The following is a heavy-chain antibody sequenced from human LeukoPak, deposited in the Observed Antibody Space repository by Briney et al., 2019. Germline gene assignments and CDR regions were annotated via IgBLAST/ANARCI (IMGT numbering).Heavy chain of an antibody. CDR2: INHSGST. V-gene: IGHV4-4*02. CDR1: GGSISSSNW. CDR3: AGGPATRRRWLVQRGSFDP. Sequence: PSETLSLTCAVSGGSISSSNWWSWVRQPPGKGLEWIGEINHSGSTNYNPSLKSRVTISVDTSKNQFSLKLSSVTAADTAVYYCAGGPATRRRWLVQRGSFDPWGQGTLVTVSS. J-gene: IGHJ5*02. D-gene: IGHD6-19*01.